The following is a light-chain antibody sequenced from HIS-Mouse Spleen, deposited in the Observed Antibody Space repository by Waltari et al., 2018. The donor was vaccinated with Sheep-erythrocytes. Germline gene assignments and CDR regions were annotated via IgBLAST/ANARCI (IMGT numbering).Light chain of an antibody. Sequence: DIVMTQYPLSLPVTTRKPASISCRSRQRLLHSNGYNYLDWYLQKPGQSPQLLSYLGSNRASGVPDRFSGRLSGTDFTLKISRVEAEDVGFYYFIQALQSPLTFGQGTKLEIK. CDR2: LGS. V-gene: IGKV2-28*01. CDR1: QRLLHSNGYNY. CDR3: IQALQSPLT. J-gene: IGKJ2*01.